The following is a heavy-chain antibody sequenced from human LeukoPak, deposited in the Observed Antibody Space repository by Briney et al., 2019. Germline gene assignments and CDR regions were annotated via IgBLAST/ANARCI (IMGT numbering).Heavy chain of an antibody. Sequence: HSGGSPRLSCAASGFTFSSYAMSWVRQAPGKGLEWVSAISGSGGSTYYADSVKGRFTISRDNSKNTLYLQMNSLRAEDTAVYYCAKDRDCSSTSCLFDYWGQGTLVTVSS. CDR1: GFTFSSYA. J-gene: IGHJ4*02. D-gene: IGHD2-2*01. CDR2: ISGSGGST. CDR3: AKDRDCSSTSCLFDY. V-gene: IGHV3-23*01.